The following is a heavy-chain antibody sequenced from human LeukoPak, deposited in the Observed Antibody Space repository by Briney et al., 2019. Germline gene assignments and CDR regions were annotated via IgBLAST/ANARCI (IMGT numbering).Heavy chain of an antibody. J-gene: IGHJ5*02. CDR2: ISSSGSTI. CDR1: GFTFSSYE. CDR3: ARTYYYGSGSYPWFDP. V-gene: IGHV3-48*03. D-gene: IGHD3-10*01. Sequence: SGGSLRLSCAASGFTFSSYEMNWVRQAPGKGLEWVSYISSSGSTIYYADSVKGRFTISRDNSKNTLYLQMNSLRAEDTAVYYCARTYYYGSGSYPWFDPWGQGTLVTVSS.